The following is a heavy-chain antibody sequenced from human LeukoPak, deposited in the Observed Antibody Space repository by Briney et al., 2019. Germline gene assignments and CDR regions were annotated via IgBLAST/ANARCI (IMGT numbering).Heavy chain of an antibody. V-gene: IGHV3-74*01. J-gene: IGHJ6*02. CDR1: GFAFSSYW. Sequence: GGSLRLSCAASGFAFSSYWMHWVRHVPEKGLVWVSHINNDGGSTSYADPVKGRFTISRDNAKNTLFLQMNSLRAGDTGVYYCTRVDYYYNGMDVWGQGTTVTVS. CDR2: INNDGGST. CDR3: TRVDYYYNGMDV.